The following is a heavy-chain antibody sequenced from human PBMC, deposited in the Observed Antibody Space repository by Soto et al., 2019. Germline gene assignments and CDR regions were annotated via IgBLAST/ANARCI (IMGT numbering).Heavy chain of an antibody. D-gene: IGHD3-9*01. Sequence: GGSLRLSCVASGYTFNNYDMHWVRQAPGKGLEWVAVISYDESNKYYADSVKGRFTISRDNSKNTLYLQMNSLRAEDTAVYYCAKDLLRYFDWSPLDVWGQGTTVTVSS. CDR2: ISYDESNK. J-gene: IGHJ6*02. CDR3: AKDLLRYFDWSPLDV. CDR1: GYTFNNYD. V-gene: IGHV3-30*18.